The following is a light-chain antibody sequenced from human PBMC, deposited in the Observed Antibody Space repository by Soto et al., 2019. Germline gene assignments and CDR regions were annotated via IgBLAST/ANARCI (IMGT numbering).Light chain of an antibody. Sequence: AHTPCAVSESPGERPTLSCRASQSVRRHLAWYQQKPGQAPRLLIYGASTRATGIPDRFSGSGCGTDLSFIISIGDPDDFPVYYFQAPAQPLWTLAQGTTVDIK. CDR2: GAS. CDR1: QSVRRH. J-gene: IGKJ1*01. V-gene: IGKV3-20*01. CDR3: QAPAQPLWT.